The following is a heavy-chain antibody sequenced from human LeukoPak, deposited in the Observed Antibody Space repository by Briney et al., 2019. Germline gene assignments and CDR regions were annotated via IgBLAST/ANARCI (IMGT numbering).Heavy chain of an antibody. CDR3: AKGGSRGLRLGELSFLDY. D-gene: IGHD3-16*02. V-gene: IGHV3-23*01. J-gene: IGHJ4*02. CDR2: ISGSGGST. CDR1: GFTFSSYA. Sequence: GSLRLSCAASGFTFSSYAMSWVRQAPGKGLEWVSAISGSGGSTYYADSVKGRFTISRDNSKNTLYLQMNSLRAEDTAVYYCAKGGSRGLRLGELSFLDYWGQGTLVTVSS.